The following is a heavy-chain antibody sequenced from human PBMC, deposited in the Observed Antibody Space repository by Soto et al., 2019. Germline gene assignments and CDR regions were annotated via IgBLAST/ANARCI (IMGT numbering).Heavy chain of an antibody. Sequence: QVTLKESGPVLVKPTETLTLTCTVSGFSLSNARMGVSWIRQPPGKALERLAHIFWNDETSYSPSLRSRLTISKDTSKSQGVLTMTNMDPVDTATYYCARPAHSSSWVSFSYWGQGTLVTVSS. CDR2: IFWNDET. V-gene: IGHV2-26*01. CDR1: GFSLSNARMG. D-gene: IGHD6-13*01. CDR3: ARPAHSSSWVSFSY. J-gene: IGHJ4*02.